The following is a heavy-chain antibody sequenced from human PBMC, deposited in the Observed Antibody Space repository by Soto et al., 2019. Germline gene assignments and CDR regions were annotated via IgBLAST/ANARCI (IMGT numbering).Heavy chain of an antibody. D-gene: IGHD1-7*01. CDR3: TRAGASDWNYVSTSS. CDR2: ISAKSGNT. CDR1: GYTFTTSG. Sequence: QLVQSGADVKKPGASVKVSCKASGYTFTTSGFNWVRQAPGQGREWMGGISAKSGNTNYAQKLQGRVTMTTDTSTSTVYMELKSLTYDATAIYYWTRAGASDWNYVSTSSWGQGTLVTVSS. V-gene: IGHV1-18*04. J-gene: IGHJ4*02.